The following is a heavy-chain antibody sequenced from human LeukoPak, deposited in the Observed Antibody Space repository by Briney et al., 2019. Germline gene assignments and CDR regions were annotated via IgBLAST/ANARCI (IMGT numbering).Heavy chain of an antibody. Sequence: SETLSLTCTVSGGSISTSNYYWGWIRQPPGKGLEWIGNIYYSGSTNYNPSLKSRVTISVDTSKNQFSLKLSSVTAADTAVYYCARLTAYYYMDVWGKGTTVTVSS. CDR2: IYYSGST. D-gene: IGHD5-18*01. V-gene: IGHV4-61*05. CDR1: GGSISTSNYY. CDR3: ARLTAYYYMDV. J-gene: IGHJ6*03.